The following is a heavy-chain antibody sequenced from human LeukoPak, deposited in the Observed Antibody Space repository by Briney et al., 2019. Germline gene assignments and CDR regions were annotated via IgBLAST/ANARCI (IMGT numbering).Heavy chain of an antibody. V-gene: IGHV3-30*18. Sequence: GGSLRLSCTASGFTFSSYGMHWVRQAPGKGLEWVAVISYEGRTIYYADSATGRFTISRDNSKNTLYLQMNSLRPEDTAVYYCVKEAVLRICDWYDYWGQGTLVTVSS. CDR3: VKEAVLRICDWYDY. CDR1: GFTFSSYG. J-gene: IGHJ4*02. D-gene: IGHD6-19*01. CDR2: ISYEGRTI.